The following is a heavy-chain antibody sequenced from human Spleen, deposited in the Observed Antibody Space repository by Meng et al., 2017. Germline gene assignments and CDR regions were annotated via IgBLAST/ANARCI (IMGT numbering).Heavy chain of an antibody. CDR1: GGSFSDYY. J-gene: IGHJ4*02. CDR2: INHSGST. V-gene: IGHV4-34*01. Sequence: QGQLQQWGAGLLRPSETLSRTCVGSGGSFSDYYWSWIRQPPGKGLEWIGEINHSGSTNYNPSLESRATISVDTSQNNLSLKLSSVTAADSAVYYCARGPTTMAHDFDYWGQGTLVTVSS. CDR3: ARGPTTMAHDFDY. D-gene: IGHD4-11*01.